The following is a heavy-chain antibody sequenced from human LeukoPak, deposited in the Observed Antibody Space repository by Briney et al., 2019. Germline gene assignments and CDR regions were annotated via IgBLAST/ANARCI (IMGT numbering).Heavy chain of an antibody. V-gene: IGHV1-58*01. CDR1: GFTFTSSA. CDR2: IVVGSGNT. CDR3: ATDDVTTGTKTALGY. D-gene: IGHD1-1*01. Sequence: ASVKVSCKASGFTFTSSAVQWVRQARGQGLEWIGWIVVGSGNTNYAQKFQERVTINRDMSTNTAYMELSSLRSEDTAVYYCATDDVTTGTKTALGYWGQGTLVTVSS. J-gene: IGHJ4*02.